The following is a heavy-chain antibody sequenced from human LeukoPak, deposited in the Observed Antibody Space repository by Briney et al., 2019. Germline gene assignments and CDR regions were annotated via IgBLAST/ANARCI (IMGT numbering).Heavy chain of an antibody. CDR1: GFTFSNYA. Sequence: GRSLRLSCAASGFTFSNYAMHWLRQAPGKGLEGVAVISYDGNNKYNADPVKGRFTISRDNSKNTLDLQINSLRAEDKAVYYCARGADYYDNRGYYYPDYWGQGTLVTVSS. CDR2: ISYDGNNK. D-gene: IGHD3-22*01. J-gene: IGHJ4*01. CDR3: ARGADYYDNRGYYYPDY. V-gene: IGHV3-30*04.